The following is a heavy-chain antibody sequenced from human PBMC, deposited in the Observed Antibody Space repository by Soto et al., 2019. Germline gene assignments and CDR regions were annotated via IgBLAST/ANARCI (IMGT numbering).Heavy chain of an antibody. CDR2: IIPIFGTT. CDR1: GDIFSGYS. J-gene: IGHJ4*02. D-gene: IGHD6-13*01. V-gene: IGHV1-69*06. Sequence: SVKVSCKTSGDIFSGYSISWVRQAPGQGLEWMGGIIPIFGTTNYAQRFHGRVTITADKSTSTVYMELYSLKSEDTAVYYCARDVIAAAGTAGWGQGTLVTVSS. CDR3: ARDVIAAAGTAG.